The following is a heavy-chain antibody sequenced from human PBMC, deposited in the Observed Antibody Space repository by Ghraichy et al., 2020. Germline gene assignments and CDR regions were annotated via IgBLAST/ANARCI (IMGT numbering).Heavy chain of an antibody. J-gene: IGHJ6*02. CDR3: ARGSKVVRFFYYDGMDV. D-gene: IGHD4-23*01. CDR1: GFTFSGYS. V-gene: IGHV3-48*02. CDR2: ITSSGRSI. Sequence: GGSLRLSCVGSGFTFSGYSMNWVRQSPGKGLEWVSYITSSGRSIFYADSVKGRFTISRDNAQSSLSLQMNGLRDEDTAVYYCARGSKVVRFFYYDGMDVWGQGNPGHRLL.